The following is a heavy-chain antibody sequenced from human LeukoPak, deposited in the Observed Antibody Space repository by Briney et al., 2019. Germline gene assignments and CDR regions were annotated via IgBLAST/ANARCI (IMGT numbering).Heavy chain of an antibody. D-gene: IGHD3-10*01. J-gene: IGHJ6*02. CDR1: GFTFSSYG. CDR3: AKGPIYYGSGSYKSYYYYGMDV. Sequence: SGGSPRLSCAASGFTFSSYGMHWVRQAPGKGLEWVAFIRYDGSNKYYADSVKGRFTISRDNSKNTLYLQMNSLRAEDTAVYYCAKGPIYYGSGSYKSYYYYGMDVWGQGTTVTVSS. V-gene: IGHV3-30*02. CDR2: IRYDGSNK.